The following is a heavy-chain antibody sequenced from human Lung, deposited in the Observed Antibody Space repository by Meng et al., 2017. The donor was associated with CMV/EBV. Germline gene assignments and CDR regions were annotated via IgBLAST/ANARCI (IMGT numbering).Heavy chain of an antibody. J-gene: IGHJ4*02. CDR1: GFTFSDYY. V-gene: IGHV3-11*01. D-gene: IGHD3-22*01. CDR2: ISSSGTTI. Sequence: GESLKISCAASGFTFSDYYMSWIRQAPGKGLEWVSYISSSGTTIYYADSVKGRFTISRDNAKNSLYLQMNSLRDEDTAVYYCARERADYYDTKQTLDYWGLGTXVTVSS. CDR3: ARERADYYDTKQTLDY.